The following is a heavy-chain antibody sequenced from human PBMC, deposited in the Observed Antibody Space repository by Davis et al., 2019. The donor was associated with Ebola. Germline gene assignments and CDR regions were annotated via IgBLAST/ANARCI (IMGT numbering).Heavy chain of an antibody. CDR1: GYMFTSYA. CDR2: VNTNTGNP. Sequence: ASVKVSCKASGYMFTSYAMNWVRQAPGQGLEWMGWVNTNTGNPTYAQGFTGRFVFSLDTSVSTAYLQISSLKAEDTAVYYCARRGSSSWYPYFDYWGQGTLVTVSS. CDR3: ARRGSSSWYPYFDY. J-gene: IGHJ4*02. V-gene: IGHV7-4-1*02. D-gene: IGHD6-13*01.